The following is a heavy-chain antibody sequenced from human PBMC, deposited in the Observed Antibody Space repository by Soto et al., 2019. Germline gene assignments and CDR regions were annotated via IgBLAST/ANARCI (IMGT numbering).Heavy chain of an antibody. J-gene: IGHJ6*02. CDR1: GFTFSSYG. CDR2: IWYDGSNK. Sequence: QVQLVESGGGVVQPGRSLRLSCAASGFTFSSYGMHWVRQAPGKGLEWVAVIWYDGSNKYYADSVKGRFTISRDNSKNTLYLQMNSLRAEDTAVYYCATLRVESRYYYGMDVWGQGTTVTVSS. CDR3: ATLRVESRYYYGMDV. D-gene: IGHD3-3*01. V-gene: IGHV3-33*01.